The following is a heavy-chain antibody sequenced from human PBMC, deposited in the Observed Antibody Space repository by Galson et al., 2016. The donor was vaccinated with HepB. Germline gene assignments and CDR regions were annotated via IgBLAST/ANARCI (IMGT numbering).Heavy chain of an antibody. J-gene: IGHJ4*02. CDR2: IGHSGGYI. V-gene: IGHV3-23*01. Sequence: SLRLSCAASGFTFSHAWMSWVRQAPGKGLEWVSSIGHSGGYIYYADSVKGRLTISRDNSNNTLYLQMNSLRAEDTAVYYCARHPDYYDNSGYLDYWGQGTLVTVSS. CDR3: ARHPDYYDNSGYLDY. D-gene: IGHD3-22*01. CDR1: GFTFSHAW.